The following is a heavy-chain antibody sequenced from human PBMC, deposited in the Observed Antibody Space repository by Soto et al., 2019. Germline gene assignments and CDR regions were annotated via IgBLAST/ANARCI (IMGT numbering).Heavy chain of an antibody. CDR3: AKPIVAPYYCYGLDV. J-gene: IGHJ6*02. V-gene: IGHV3-23*01. Sequence: EVQLLESGGGLVQPGGSLRLSCTASGFTFSNCAMSWVRQAPGKGLEWVSTVSGGGGSTYYADSLRGRLTISRDNSKNTLYLQMNSLRAEDTVVYYCAKPIVAPYYCYGLDVWGQGTTVTVSS. CDR1: GFTFSNCA. CDR2: VSGGGGST. D-gene: IGHD5-12*01.